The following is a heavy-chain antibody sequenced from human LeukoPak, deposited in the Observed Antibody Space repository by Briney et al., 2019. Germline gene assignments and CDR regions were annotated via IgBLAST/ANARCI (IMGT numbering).Heavy chain of an antibody. J-gene: IGHJ4*02. CDR3: ARDRSLDY. V-gene: IGHV3-30*04. Sequence: PGRSLRLSCAASGFTFSSYAMHWVRQALGKGLEWVAVMSYDGSNKYYADSVKGRFTISRDNSKNTLYLQMNSLRGEDTAVYYCARDRSLDYWGQGTLVTVSS. CDR2: MSYDGSNK. D-gene: IGHD6-19*01. CDR1: GFTFSSYA.